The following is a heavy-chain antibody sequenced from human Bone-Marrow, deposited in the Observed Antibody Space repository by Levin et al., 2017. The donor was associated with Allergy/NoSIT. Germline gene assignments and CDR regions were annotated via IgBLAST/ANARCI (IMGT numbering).Heavy chain of an antibody. Sequence: ASVKVSCNVSGYTLTELSMHWVRQAPGKGLEWMGGFDPEDGETIYAQKFQGRVTMTEDTSTDTAYMELSSLRSEDTAVYFRATAMTQGWGWFDPWGQGTLVTVSS. V-gene: IGHV1-24*01. CDR3: ATAMTQGWGWFDP. CDR1: GYTLTELS. J-gene: IGHJ5*02. D-gene: IGHD2-2*01. CDR2: FDPEDGET.